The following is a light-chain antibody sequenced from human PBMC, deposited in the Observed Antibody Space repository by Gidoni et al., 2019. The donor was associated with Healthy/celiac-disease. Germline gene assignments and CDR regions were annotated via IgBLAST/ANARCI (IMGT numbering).Light chain of an antibody. V-gene: IGKV3-15*01. CDR1: QSVSSY. Sequence: EIVMTQSPATLSVSPGERATHSCRASQSVSSYLAWYQQKPGQAPRLLIYGASTRATGIPARFSGSGSGTEFNLTISSLQAEDFAVYYCQQYNNWPLTFGGGTKVEIK. J-gene: IGKJ4*01. CDR3: QQYNNWPLT. CDR2: GAS.